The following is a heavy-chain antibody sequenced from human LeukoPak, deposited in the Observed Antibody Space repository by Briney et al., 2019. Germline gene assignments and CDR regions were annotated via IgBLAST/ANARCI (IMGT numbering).Heavy chain of an antibody. Sequence: GGSLRLSCAASGFTFSRYSMNWVRQTPGKGLEWVSSISSSSTYIYYADSVKGRFTISRDNAKNSLYLQMNSLRADDTAVYYCAREPTVTILWGQGTLVTVPP. V-gene: IGHV3-21*01. CDR1: GFTFSRYS. D-gene: IGHD4-4*01. CDR3: AREPTVTIL. J-gene: IGHJ4*02. CDR2: ISSSSTYI.